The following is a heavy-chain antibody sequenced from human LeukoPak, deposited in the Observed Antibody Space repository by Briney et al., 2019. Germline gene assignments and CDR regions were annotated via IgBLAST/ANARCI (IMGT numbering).Heavy chain of an antibody. CDR2: ISYDGSNK. D-gene: IGHD2-15*01. Sequence: GRSLRLSCAASGFTFSSYAMHWVRQAPGKGLEWVAVISYDGSNKYYADSVKGRFTISRDNSKNTLYLQMNSLRAEDTAVYYCARTMDCSGGSCYSWGQGTLVTVSS. J-gene: IGHJ4*02. CDR3: ARTMDCSGGSCYS. CDR1: GFTFSSYA. V-gene: IGHV3-30-3*01.